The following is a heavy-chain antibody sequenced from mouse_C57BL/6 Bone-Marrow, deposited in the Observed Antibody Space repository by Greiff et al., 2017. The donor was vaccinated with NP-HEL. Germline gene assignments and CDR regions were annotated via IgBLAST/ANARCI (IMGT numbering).Heavy chain of an antibody. CDR3: ARKGYSGPRGFAY. D-gene: IGHD1-2*01. J-gene: IGHJ3*01. Sequence: VQLQQSGPELVKPGASVKLSCKASGYTFTSYDINWVKQRPGQGLEWIGWIYPRDGSTKYNEKFKGKATLTVDTTSSTAYMALHSLTSEDSAVSFCARKGYSGPRGFAYWGKGTLVTVSA. CDR1: GYTFTSYD. V-gene: IGHV1-85*01. CDR2: IYPRDGST.